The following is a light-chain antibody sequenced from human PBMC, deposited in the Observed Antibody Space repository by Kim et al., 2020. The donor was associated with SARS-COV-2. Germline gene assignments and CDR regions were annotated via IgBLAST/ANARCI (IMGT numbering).Light chain of an antibody. CDR2: DAS. Sequence: ATVGERGNRPGRASHDIRNNLAWFQQKPGKAPKSLISDASSLQSGVPSRFSGSGSGTDFTLTISSLQPEDFATYYCQHYNGYPLTFGGGTKVDIK. CDR3: QHYNGYPLT. CDR1: HDIRNN. J-gene: IGKJ4*01. V-gene: IGKV1-16*01.